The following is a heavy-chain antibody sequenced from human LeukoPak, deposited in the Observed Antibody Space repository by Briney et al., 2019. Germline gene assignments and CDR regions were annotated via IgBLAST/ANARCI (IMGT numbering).Heavy chain of an antibody. J-gene: IGHJ4*02. V-gene: IGHV3-23*01. Sequence: GGSLRLSCAASGFTVSSNYMSWVRQAPGKGLEWVSAISGSGGSTYYADSVKGRFTISRDNSKNTLYLQMNSLRADDTAVYYCAKDPRGWLSTPDYWGQGTLVTVSS. CDR1: GFTVSSNY. D-gene: IGHD3-22*01. CDR3: AKDPRGWLSTPDY. CDR2: ISGSGGST.